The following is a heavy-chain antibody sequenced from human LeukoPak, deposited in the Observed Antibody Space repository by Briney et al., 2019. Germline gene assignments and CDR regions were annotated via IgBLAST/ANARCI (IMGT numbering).Heavy chain of an antibody. Sequence: SETLSLTCAGYGGSFSSYFWTWIRQTPGKGLEWIGEINHSGTTNYNPSLKSRVTMSVDTSKDQFSLKLMSVTAADTGVYYCARRRKVVRAGFDYWGQGTRAIVSS. CDR1: GGSFSSYF. J-gene: IGHJ4*02. CDR3: ARRRKVVRAGFDY. D-gene: IGHD2-21*01. V-gene: IGHV4-34*01. CDR2: INHSGTT.